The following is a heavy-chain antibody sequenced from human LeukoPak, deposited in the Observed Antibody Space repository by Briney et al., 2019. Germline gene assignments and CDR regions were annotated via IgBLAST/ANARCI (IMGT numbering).Heavy chain of an antibody. Sequence: GGSLGLSCATSVFPFRNYGMHGAPRPTARGREGGSFIGSDGNNRFYADSVKGRFTISRDNSKNMLYLQMDSLRPEDTAVYYCAKDPGASVSGFHMDVWGKGTTVIVSS. V-gene: IGHV3-30*02. D-gene: IGHD2-8*02. CDR2: IGSDGNNR. J-gene: IGHJ6*03. CDR3: AKDPGASVSGFHMDV. CDR1: VFPFRNYG.